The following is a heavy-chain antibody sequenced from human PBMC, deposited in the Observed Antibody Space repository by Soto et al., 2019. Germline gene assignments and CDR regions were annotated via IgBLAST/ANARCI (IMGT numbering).Heavy chain of an antibody. D-gene: IGHD2-15*01. CDR1: GGPISSGDYY. J-gene: IGHJ4*02. Sequence: SETLSLTCTVSGGPISSGDYYWSWIRQPPGKGLEWIGYIYYSGSTYYNPSLKSRVTISVDTSKNQFSLKLSSVTAADTAVYYCARAESSGYFDYWGQGTLVTVSS. V-gene: IGHV4-30-4*01. CDR2: IYYSGST. CDR3: ARAESSGYFDY.